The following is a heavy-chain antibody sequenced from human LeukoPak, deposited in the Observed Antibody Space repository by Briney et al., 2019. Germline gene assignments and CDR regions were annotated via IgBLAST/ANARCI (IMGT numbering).Heavy chain of an antibody. V-gene: IGHV3-23*01. J-gene: IGHJ6*03. D-gene: IGHD6-19*01. CDR2: INGGGNTT. CDR1: GFAFSRFA. CDR3: TKELHVAVAVADYYYFYMDV. Sequence: GGSLSLSCAASGFAFSRFAMGWVRQSPGKGLEWLSTINGGGNTTFYADSVKGRFTISRDNSKNTLYLHMDSLRPDDTAIYYCTKELHVAVAVADYYYFYMDVWGRGTEVTVSS.